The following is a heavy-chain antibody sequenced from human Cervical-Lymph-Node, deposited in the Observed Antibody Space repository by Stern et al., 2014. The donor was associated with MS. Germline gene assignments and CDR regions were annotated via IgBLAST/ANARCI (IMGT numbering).Heavy chain of an antibody. D-gene: IGHD6-13*01. Sequence: EVQLVESGGGLVQPGGSLRLSCSASGFTFNNFWMNWVRQAPGKGLEWVANIKEDRSEKYYVDSVKGRFTISRDNAKNSVYLQMNSLRPEDTAVYYCRGVAASGPDSDYWGQGALVTVSS. J-gene: IGHJ4*02. CDR2: IKEDRSEK. V-gene: IGHV3-7*01. CDR1: GFTFNNFW. CDR3: RGVAASGPDSDY.